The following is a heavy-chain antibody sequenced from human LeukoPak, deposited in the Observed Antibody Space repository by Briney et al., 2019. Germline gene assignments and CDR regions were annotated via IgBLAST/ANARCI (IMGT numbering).Heavy chain of an antibody. CDR3: AKGAAAYDFWSGYNFDY. J-gene: IGHJ4*02. V-gene: IGHV3-23*01. CDR2: ISGSGGST. D-gene: IGHD3-3*01. CDR1: GFTFSSYA. Sequence: GGSLRPSCAASGFTFSSYAMSWVRQAPGKGLEWVSAISGSGGSTYYADSVKGRFTISRDNSKNTLYLQMNSLRAEDTAVYYCAKGAAAYDFWSGYNFDYWGQGTLVTVSS.